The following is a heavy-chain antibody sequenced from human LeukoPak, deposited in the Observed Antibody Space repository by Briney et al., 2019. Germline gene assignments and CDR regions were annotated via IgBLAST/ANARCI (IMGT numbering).Heavy chain of an antibody. J-gene: IGHJ4*02. Sequence: SETLSLTCTVSGGSISSDYWSWIRQPPGKGLEWIGYIYYSGSTNYNPSLKSRVTISVDTSKNQFSLKLSSVTAADTAVYYCARGGYSYGIDYWGQGTLVTVSS. CDR3: ARGGYSYGIDY. V-gene: IGHV4-59*01. CDR2: IYYSGST. D-gene: IGHD5-18*01. CDR1: GGSISSDY.